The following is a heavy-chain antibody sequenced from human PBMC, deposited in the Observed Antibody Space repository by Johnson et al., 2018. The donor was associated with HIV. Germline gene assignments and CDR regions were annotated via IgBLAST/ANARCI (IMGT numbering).Heavy chain of an antibody. Sequence: MQLVESGGGLVHPGGSLRLSCAASGFTVSSNYMNWVRQAPGKGLEWVSVIYSGGTTYYADSVKGRFTISRDISKNTLYLQMNSLRAEDTAVYYCARSPRIVVVVAATVGHAFDIWGQGTMVTVSS. V-gene: IGHV3-66*02. D-gene: IGHD2-15*01. CDR1: GFTVSSNY. J-gene: IGHJ3*02. CDR3: ARSPRIVVVVAATVGHAFDI. CDR2: IYSGGTT.